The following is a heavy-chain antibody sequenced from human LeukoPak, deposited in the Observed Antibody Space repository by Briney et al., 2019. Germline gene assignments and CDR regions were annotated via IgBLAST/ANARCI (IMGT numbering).Heavy chain of an antibody. CDR2: IYSSGST. V-gene: IGHV4-59*08. CDR1: GGSISSYY. Sequence: SETLSLTCTVSGGSISSYYWSWIRQPPGKGLEWIGYIYSSGSTNYNPSLKSRVTISVDTSKNQFSLKLSSVTAADTAVYYCASGGIVVVPAAHYYYGMDVWGQGTTVTVSS. CDR3: ASGGIVVVPAAHYYYGMDV. D-gene: IGHD2-2*01. J-gene: IGHJ6*02.